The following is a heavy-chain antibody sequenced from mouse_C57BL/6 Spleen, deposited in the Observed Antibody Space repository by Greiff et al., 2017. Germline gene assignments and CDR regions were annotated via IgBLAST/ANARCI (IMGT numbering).Heavy chain of an antibody. J-gene: IGHJ3*01. CDR1: GYTFTSYW. CDR2: IDPSDSYT. D-gene: IGHD1-1*01. CDR3: ARRGIGSSPWFAY. V-gene: IGHV1-69*01. Sequence: QVQLKQPGAELVMPGASVKLSCKASGYTFTSYWMHWVKQRPGQGLEWIGEIDPSDSYTNYNQKFKGKSTLTVDKSSSTAYMQLSSLTSEDSAVYYCARRGIGSSPWFAYWGQGTLVTVSA.